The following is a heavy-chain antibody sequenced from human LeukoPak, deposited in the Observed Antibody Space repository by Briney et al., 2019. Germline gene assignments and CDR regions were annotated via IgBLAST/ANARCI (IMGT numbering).Heavy chain of an antibody. CDR2: TYYRSKWYN. J-gene: IGHJ4*02. D-gene: IGHD5-18*01. Sequence: SQTLSLTCAISGGSVSSNSAAWNWIRQSPSRGLEWLGRTYYRSKWYNDYAVSVKSRITINPDTSKNQFSLQLNSVTPEDTAVYYCARDAGAPGGYSYGYGFDYWGQGTLVTVSS. CDR1: GGSVSSNSAA. V-gene: IGHV6-1*01. CDR3: ARDAGAPGGYSYGYGFDY.